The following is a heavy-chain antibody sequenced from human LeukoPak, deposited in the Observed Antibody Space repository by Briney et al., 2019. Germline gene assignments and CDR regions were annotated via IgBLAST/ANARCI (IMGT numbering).Heavy chain of an antibody. J-gene: IGHJ4*02. D-gene: IGHD6-6*01. Sequence: GGSLRLSCAASGFTFSSYAMHWVRQAPGKGLEWVAVISYDGSNKYYADSVKGRFTISRDNSKNTLYLQMNSLRAEDTAVYYCAREVAGGYSSSYIDYWGQGTLVTVPS. CDR2: ISYDGSNK. CDR1: GFTFSSYA. CDR3: AREVAGGYSSSYIDY. V-gene: IGHV3-30-3*01.